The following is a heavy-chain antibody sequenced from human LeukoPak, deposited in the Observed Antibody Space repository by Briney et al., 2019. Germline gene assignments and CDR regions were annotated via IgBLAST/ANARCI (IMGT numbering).Heavy chain of an antibody. J-gene: IGHJ5*02. Sequence: GGFLRLSCAGFTFSGYWMHWVRQAPGKGLVWVSRINSDGSTTYYADSVKGRFTISRDNAKNILYLQMNSLRAEDTAVYYCVSGDASPGGQGTLVTVSS. CDR1: GFTFSGYW. D-gene: IGHD7-27*01. CDR3: VSGDASP. V-gene: IGHV3-74*01. CDR2: INSDGSTT.